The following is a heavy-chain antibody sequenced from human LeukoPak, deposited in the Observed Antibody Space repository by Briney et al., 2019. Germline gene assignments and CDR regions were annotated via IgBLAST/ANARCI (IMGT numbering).Heavy chain of an antibody. CDR1: GFTFSSYA. J-gene: IGHJ2*01. Sequence: GGSLTLSCAASGFTFSSYAMSWVRQAPGKGLEWVSAITGRGASTYYADSVKGRFTISRDNSKNTLYLQMNSLRAEDTAVYYCAKVPPSPGWWYSDLCGRGTLVTVSS. CDR2: ITGRGAST. CDR3: AKVPPSPGWWYSDL. V-gene: IGHV3-23*01.